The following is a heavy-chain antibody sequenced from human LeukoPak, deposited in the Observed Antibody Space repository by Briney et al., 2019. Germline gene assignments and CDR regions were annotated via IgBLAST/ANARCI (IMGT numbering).Heavy chain of an antibody. V-gene: IGHV4-61*08. CDR1: GGSISSGGYY. D-gene: IGHD3-16*01. Sequence: SETLSLTCTVSGGSISSGGYYWSWLRQPPGKGLEWVGYIFYTGDTSYSPSLKSRVTISLDTSKNQFSLKLRSVTAADTAVYYCARLKMGAYFDLWGRGTLVTVSS. J-gene: IGHJ2*01. CDR2: IFYTGDT. CDR3: ARLKMGAYFDL.